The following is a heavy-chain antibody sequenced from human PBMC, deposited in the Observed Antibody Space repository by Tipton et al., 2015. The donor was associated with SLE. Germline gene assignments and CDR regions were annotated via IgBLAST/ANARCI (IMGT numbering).Heavy chain of an antibody. V-gene: IGHV4-61*05. CDR2: IYYSGST. CDR1: GGSISRSSYF. CDR3: ARGRYSSSSVYYYYYMDV. D-gene: IGHD6-6*01. Sequence: TLSLTCTVSGGSISRSSYFWDWIRQSPGKGLEWIGYIYYSGSTNYNPSLKSRVTISVDTSKNQFSLKLSSVTAADTAVYYCARGRYSSSSVYYYYYMDVWGKGTTVTVSS. J-gene: IGHJ6*03.